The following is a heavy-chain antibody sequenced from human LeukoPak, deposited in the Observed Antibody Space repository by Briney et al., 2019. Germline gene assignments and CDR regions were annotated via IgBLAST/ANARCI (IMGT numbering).Heavy chain of an antibody. CDR3: ARTANYYYNYMDV. Sequence: PSETLSLTCTVSGGSISSSSYYWGWIRQPPGKGLEWIGSIYYSGSTNYNPSLKSQVTISVDTSKNQFSLKLSSVTAADTAVYYCARTANYYYNYMDVWGKGTTVTVSS. J-gene: IGHJ6*03. CDR1: GGSISSSSYY. V-gene: IGHV4-39*07. CDR2: IYYSGST.